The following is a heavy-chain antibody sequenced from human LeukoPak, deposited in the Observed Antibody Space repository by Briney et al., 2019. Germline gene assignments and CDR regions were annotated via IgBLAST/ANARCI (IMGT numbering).Heavy chain of an antibody. Sequence: KPSETLSLTCAVYGGSFSGYYWSWIRQPPGKGLEWIGEINHSGSTNYNPSLKSRVTISVDTSKNQFSLKLSSVTAADTAVYYCARVKAVPGSHLLDYWGQGTLVTVSS. CDR3: ARVKAVPGSHLLDY. CDR2: INHSGST. CDR1: GGSFSGYY. J-gene: IGHJ4*02. V-gene: IGHV4-34*01. D-gene: IGHD6-19*01.